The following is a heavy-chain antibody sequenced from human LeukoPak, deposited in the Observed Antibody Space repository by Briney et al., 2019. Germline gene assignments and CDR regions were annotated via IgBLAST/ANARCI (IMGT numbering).Heavy chain of an antibody. CDR1: RFSFSDYD. J-gene: IGHJ3*02. CDR3: AKYAYNWNAPDGFDM. V-gene: IGHV3-30*18. CDR2: ISSDGSRK. D-gene: IGHD1-1*01. Sequence: GRSLRLSCGASRFSFSDYDMHWVRQAPGKGLEWVAVISSDGSRKHYGDSVKGRFTISRDNSESTLFLQMNSLRTDDTSVYFCAKYAYNWNAPDGFDMWGQGTMVIVSS.